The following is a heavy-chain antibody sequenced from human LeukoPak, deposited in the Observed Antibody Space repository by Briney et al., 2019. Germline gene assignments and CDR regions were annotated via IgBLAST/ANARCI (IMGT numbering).Heavy chain of an antibody. CDR1: GFTFSSYA. Sequence: GGSLRLSCAASGFTFSSYAISWVRQAPGQVLEWMGGIIPIFGTANYAQKFQGRVTITADESTSTAYMELSSLRSEDTAVYYCARSTYYYGSGSYYNLNYYYYYMDVWGKGTTVTISS. D-gene: IGHD3-10*01. J-gene: IGHJ6*03. CDR2: IIPIFGTA. CDR3: ARSTYYYGSGSYYNLNYYYYYMDV. V-gene: IGHV1-69*01.